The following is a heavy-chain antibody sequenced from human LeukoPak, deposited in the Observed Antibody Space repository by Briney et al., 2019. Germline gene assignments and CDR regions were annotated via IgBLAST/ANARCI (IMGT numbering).Heavy chain of an antibody. CDR1: GFTFSSYW. CDR2: INSDGSST. J-gene: IGHJ6*03. Sequence: GGSLRLSCAASGFTFSSYWMHWVRHAPGKGLVWVSRINSDGSSTSYADSVKGRFTISRDNAKNTLYLQMNSLRAEDTAVYYCARGPYGSGSPYRYMDVWGKGTTVTVSS. D-gene: IGHD3-10*01. CDR3: ARGPYGSGSPYRYMDV. V-gene: IGHV3-74*01.